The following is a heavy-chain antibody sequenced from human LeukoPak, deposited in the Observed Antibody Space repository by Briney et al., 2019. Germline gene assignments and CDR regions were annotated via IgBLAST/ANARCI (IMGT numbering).Heavy chain of an antibody. CDR3: ARHVYGDFDAFDI. CDR2: IFYSGST. J-gene: IGHJ3*02. V-gene: IGHV4-39*01. D-gene: IGHD4-17*01. CDR1: GGSISSGGYY. Sequence: SQTLSLTCTVSGGSISSGGYYWGWIRQPPGKGLEWIGSIFYSGSTYSNPSLRSRVTISVDTSKNQFSLRLSSVTAADTAVYYCARHVYGDFDAFDIRGQGTMVTVSS.